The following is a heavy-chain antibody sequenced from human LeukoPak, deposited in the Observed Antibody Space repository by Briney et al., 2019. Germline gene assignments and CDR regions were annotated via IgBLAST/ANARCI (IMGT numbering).Heavy chain of an antibody. CDR3: ARESGRSADY. CDR2: ISSSGGST. V-gene: IGHV3-11*04. CDR1: GFTLSDYC. J-gene: IGHJ4*02. Sequence: GGSLRLSCEASGFTLSDYCMSWIRQAPGKGLEWISYISSSGGSTYYPDSVKGRFTISRDNAKNSLYLQMNSLRAEDTAVYYCARESGRSADYWGQGTLVTVSS. D-gene: IGHD3-10*01.